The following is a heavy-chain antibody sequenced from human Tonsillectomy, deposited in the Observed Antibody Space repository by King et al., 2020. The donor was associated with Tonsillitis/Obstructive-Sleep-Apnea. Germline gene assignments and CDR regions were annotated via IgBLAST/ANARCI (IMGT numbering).Heavy chain of an antibody. CDR1: GYTFTNST. Sequence: QLVQSGSELKKPGASVKVSCKASGYTFTNSTLHWVRQAPGQGLEWMGWINTNTGNPTYAQGFTGRFVFSLDPSVSTAYLQISSLKAEDVAVYYCAREVVVEPAPYGWFDPWGQGTLVTVSS. J-gene: IGHJ5*02. CDR2: INTNTGNP. D-gene: IGHD2-2*01. CDR3: AREVVVEPAPYGWFDP. V-gene: IGHV7-4-1*02.